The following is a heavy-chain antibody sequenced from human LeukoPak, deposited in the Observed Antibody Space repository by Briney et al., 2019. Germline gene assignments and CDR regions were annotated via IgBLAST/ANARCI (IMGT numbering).Heavy chain of an antibody. CDR3: ARDGPSLISVVLFY. J-gene: IGHJ4*02. CDR2: ISYDGSNK. V-gene: IGHV3-30*01. Sequence: GGSLRLSCAASGFTFSSYAMHWVRQAPGKGLEWVAVISYDGSNKYYADSVKGRFTISRDNSKNTLYLQMNSLRAEDTAVYYCARDGPSLISVVLFYWGQGTLVTVSS. CDR1: GFTFSSYA. D-gene: IGHD2/OR15-2a*01.